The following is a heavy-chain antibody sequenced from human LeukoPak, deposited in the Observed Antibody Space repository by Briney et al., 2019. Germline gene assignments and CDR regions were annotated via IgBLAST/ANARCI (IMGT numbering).Heavy chain of an antibody. J-gene: IGHJ4*02. CDR1: GFTFSSYG. CDR3: ARDLGSGWMEGYFDY. D-gene: IGHD6-19*01. Sequence: GGSLRLSCAASGFTFSSYGTHWVRQAPGKGVEWVAVIWYDGSNKYYADSVKGRFTISRDNSQNTLYLQMNSLRAEDTAVYYCARDLGSGWMEGYFDYWGQGTLVTVSS. CDR2: IWYDGSNK. V-gene: IGHV3-33*01.